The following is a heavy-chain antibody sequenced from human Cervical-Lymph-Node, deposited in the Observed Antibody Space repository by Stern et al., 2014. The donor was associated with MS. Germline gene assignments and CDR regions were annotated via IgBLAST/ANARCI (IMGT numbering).Heavy chain of an antibody. CDR3: AHRTAGPFDY. CDR2: IYWDDQK. Sequence: QVTLRESGPALVKPTQTLTLTCTFSGFSLSTSGLGVGWIRQPPGEALEWLAYIYWDDQKRYSPSLKIILTITKDTSKNQVVLTLTNVDPVDTATYYCAHRTAGPFDYWGQGTLVTVSS. V-gene: IGHV2-5*02. J-gene: IGHJ4*02. CDR1: GFSLSTSGLG.